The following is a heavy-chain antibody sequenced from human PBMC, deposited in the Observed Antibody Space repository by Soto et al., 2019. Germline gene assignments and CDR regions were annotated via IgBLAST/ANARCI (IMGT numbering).Heavy chain of an antibody. V-gene: IGHV3-33*01. J-gene: IGHJ5*02. CDR2: IWPDGNII. Sequence: QVQLVESGGGVVQPGRSLRLSCAASGFSFSTYGIHWVRQAPGKGLEWVAVIWPDGNIIHYPDSVKGRFTISRDNSKDTLYLQMNSLRDEDTAMYYCARAGIVAITQLGWFDPWGQGTLVIVSS. D-gene: IGHD5-12*01. CDR3: ARAGIVAITQLGWFDP. CDR1: GFSFSTYG.